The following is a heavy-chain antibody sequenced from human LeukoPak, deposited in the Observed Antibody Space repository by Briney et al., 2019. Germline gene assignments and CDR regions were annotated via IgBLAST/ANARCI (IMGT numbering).Heavy chain of an antibody. D-gene: IGHD4-17*01. Sequence: TGGSLRLSCAASGFTFSSYAMHWVRQAPGKGLEWVAVISYDGSNKYYADSVKGRFTISRDNSKNTLYLQMNSLRAEDTAVYYCARVDGDYGPFDYWGQGTRVTVSS. CDR3: ARVDGDYGPFDY. CDR2: ISYDGSNK. CDR1: GFTFSSYA. V-gene: IGHV3-30*04. J-gene: IGHJ4*02.